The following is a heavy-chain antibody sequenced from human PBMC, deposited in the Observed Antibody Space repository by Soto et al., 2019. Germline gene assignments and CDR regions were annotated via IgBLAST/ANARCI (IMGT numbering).Heavy chain of an antibody. CDR2: IRSKAYGGTP. CDR1: GFTFGDYA. Sequence: GGSLRLSCTASGFTFGDYAMSWFRQAPGKGLEWVGFIRSKAYGGTPEYAASVKGRFTISRDDSKSIAYLQMNSLKTEDTAVYYCTRGDCSGGSCYRFLFDYWGQGTLVTVSS. V-gene: IGHV3-49*03. J-gene: IGHJ4*02. CDR3: TRGDCSGGSCYRFLFDY. D-gene: IGHD2-15*01.